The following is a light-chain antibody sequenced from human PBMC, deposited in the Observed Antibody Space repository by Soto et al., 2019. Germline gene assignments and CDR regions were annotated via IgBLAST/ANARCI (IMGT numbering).Light chain of an antibody. CDR3: QQTYDRPLT. Sequence: DIQMTQSPSSLSASVGDRVTITCRASQTITTYLNWYQQKPGKAPKLLIYAASSFQSGVPSRFSGSGSGTDFTLTISSLQTEDFATYYCQQTYDRPLTFGGGTKVEIK. CDR1: QTITTY. J-gene: IGKJ4*01. V-gene: IGKV1-39*01. CDR2: AAS.